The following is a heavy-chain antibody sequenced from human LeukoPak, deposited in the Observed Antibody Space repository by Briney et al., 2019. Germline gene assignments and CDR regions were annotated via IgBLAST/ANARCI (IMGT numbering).Heavy chain of an antibody. V-gene: IGHV3-7*05. D-gene: IGHD5-24*01. Sequence: GGSLRLSCAASGFTFSSDWMSWVRQAPGKGLEWVANIKQDGSEKYYVDSVKGRFTISRDNAKNSLYLQTNSLRAEDTAVYYCARPLRDGYNFDAFDIWGQGTMVTVSS. CDR2: IKQDGSEK. J-gene: IGHJ3*02. CDR1: GFTFSSDW. CDR3: ARPLRDGYNFDAFDI.